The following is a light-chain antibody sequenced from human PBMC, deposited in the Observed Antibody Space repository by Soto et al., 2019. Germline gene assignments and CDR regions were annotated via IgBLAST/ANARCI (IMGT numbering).Light chain of an antibody. V-gene: IGKV3-15*01. Sequence: EIVMTQSPATLSVSPGERVTLSCRASQSVSSNLVWYQQKPGQGPRLLMYGASTRATGIPARFSGSGSGTDFTLTISRLEPEDFAVYYCQQYGSSPCTFGQGTKVEI. CDR3: QQYGSSPCT. CDR1: QSVSSN. CDR2: GAS. J-gene: IGKJ1*01.